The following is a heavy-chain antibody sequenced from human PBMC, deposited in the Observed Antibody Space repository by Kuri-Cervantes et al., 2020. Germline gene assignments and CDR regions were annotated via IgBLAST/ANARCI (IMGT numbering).Heavy chain of an antibody. CDR1: GYSFSTYA. CDR2: INAGNGNT. J-gene: IGHJ4*02. CDR3: ARDPPRIVVVVAARSGF. V-gene: IGHV1-3*01. D-gene: IGHD2-15*01. Sequence: ASVKVSCKASGYSFSTYAMHWVRQAPGQRLEWMGRINAGNGNTKYSQKFQGRVTITRDTSASTAYMELRSLRSDDTAVYYCARDPPRIVVVVAARSGFWGQGTLVTVSS.